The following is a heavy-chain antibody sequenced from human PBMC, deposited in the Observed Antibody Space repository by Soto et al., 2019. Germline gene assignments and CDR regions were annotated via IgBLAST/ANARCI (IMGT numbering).Heavy chain of an antibody. J-gene: IGHJ5*02. V-gene: IGHV4-59*11. D-gene: IGHD3-10*01. Sequence: SETLSLTCTVSDGSISSHYWSWIRQPPGKGPEWIGYVHYSGSTYYNPSLKSRVTISVDTSKNQFSLKLSSVTATDTAVYYCARSVTPWGQGTLVTVSS. CDR2: VHYSGST. CDR3: ARSVTP. CDR1: DGSISSHY.